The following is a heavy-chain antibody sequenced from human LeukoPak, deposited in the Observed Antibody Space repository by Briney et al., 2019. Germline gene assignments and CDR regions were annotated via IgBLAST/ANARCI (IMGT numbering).Heavy chain of an antibody. V-gene: IGHV5-51*01. D-gene: IGHD1-1*01. CDR2: IYPGDSDT. J-gene: IGHJ4*02. Sequence: GESLKISCGGSGYSFTTYWIAWVRQMPGKGLEWMGIIYPGDSDTKYSPSFQGQITISADKSIGTAYLHWNSLEASDTAMYYCARRLTTEETFDYWGQGTLVTVSS. CDR1: GYSFTTYW. CDR3: ARRLTTEETFDY.